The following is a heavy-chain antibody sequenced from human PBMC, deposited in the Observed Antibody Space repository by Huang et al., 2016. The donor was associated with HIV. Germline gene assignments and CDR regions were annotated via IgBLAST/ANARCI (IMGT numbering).Heavy chain of an antibody. V-gene: IGHV3-30*18. CDR3: AKESRWFSDFDH. CDR2: ISYDGRSQ. D-gene: IGHD2-15*01. CDR1: GFKLSGFG. J-gene: IGHJ4*02. Sequence: QVHLVESGGGVVQPGGSLRLSCAASGFKLSGFGMHWVRQAPGKWVGWVAVISYDGRSQFYTDSVKGRFTISRDNSDNTLSLQMKGLRPDDTAVYYCAKESRWFSDFDHWGQGVLVSVSS.